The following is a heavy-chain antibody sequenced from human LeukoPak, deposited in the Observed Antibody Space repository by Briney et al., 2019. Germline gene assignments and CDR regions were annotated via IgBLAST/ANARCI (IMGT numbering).Heavy chain of an antibody. J-gene: IGHJ5*02. CDR2: IKSKTDGGTT. CDR1: GFTFSNAW. V-gene: IGHV3-15*01. Sequence: GGSLRLSCAASGFTFSNAWMSWVRQAPGKGLEWVGRIKSKTDGGTTDYAAPVKGRFTISRDDSKNTLHLQMNSLKTEDTAVYYCTTDLYCSSTSCLRFDPWGQGTLVTVSS. D-gene: IGHD2-2*01. CDR3: TTDLYCSSTSCLRFDP.